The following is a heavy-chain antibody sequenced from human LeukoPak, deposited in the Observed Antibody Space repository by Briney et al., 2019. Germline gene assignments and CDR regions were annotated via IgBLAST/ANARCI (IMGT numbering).Heavy chain of an antibody. Sequence: ASVKVSFTASGYTFTSYDINWVRQAPGQGLEWMGWTNHNSGNTDYAQKFQGRVTMTRNTSISTAYMELSSLRSEDTAVYYCARAPTVTSYGMDVWGQGTTVTVSS. V-gene: IGHV1-8*01. J-gene: IGHJ6*02. CDR1: GYTFTSYD. CDR3: ARAPTVTSYGMDV. CDR2: TNHNSGNT. D-gene: IGHD4-17*01.